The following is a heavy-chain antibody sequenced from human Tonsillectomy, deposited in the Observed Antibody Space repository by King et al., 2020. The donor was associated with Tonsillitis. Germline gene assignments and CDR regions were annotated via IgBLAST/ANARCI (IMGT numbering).Heavy chain of an antibody. J-gene: IGHJ2*01. CDR1: GASVTSSRYS. D-gene: IGHD5-18*01. V-gene: IGHV4-39*01. CDR2: VSNSGNT. Sequence: QLQESGPGLVRPSETLSLTCSVSGASVTSSRYSWAWIRQSPGTGLEWIGSVSNSGNTYYSPALKSRVTMSVATSESQFSLNLNSITAADTAVYYCARQWIPSSVSRPDYWYFDLWGRGTLVTVSS. CDR3: ARQWIPSSVSRPDYWYFDL.